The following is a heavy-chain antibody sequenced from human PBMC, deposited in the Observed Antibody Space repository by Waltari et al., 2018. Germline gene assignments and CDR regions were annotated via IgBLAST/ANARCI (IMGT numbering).Heavy chain of an antibody. CDR2: IKQDGSEK. D-gene: IGHD1-26*01. Sequence: EVQLVESGGGLVQPGGSLRLSCAASGFTFRSHWMSWVRQAPGKGLEWVANIKQDGSEKYYVDSVKGRFTISRDNAKNSLYLQMNSLRAEDTAMYYCARDRWELLYWGQGTLVTVSS. V-gene: IGHV3-7*01. CDR1: GFTFRSHW. J-gene: IGHJ4*02. CDR3: ARDRWELLY.